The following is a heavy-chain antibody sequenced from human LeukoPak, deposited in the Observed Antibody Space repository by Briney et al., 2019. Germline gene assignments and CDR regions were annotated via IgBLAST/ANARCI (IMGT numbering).Heavy chain of an antibody. CDR3: AKDRSRSTNCRDFDY. D-gene: IGHD2-2*01. CDR1: GGFFSGYY. CDR2: INHSGST. Sequence: SETLSLTCAVYGGFFSGYYWSWIRQPPGKGLEWIGEINHSGSTNYNPSLKSRVTISVDTSKNQFSLKLSSVTAADTAVYYCAKDRSRSTNCRDFDYWGQGTLVTVSS. V-gene: IGHV4-34*01. J-gene: IGHJ4*02.